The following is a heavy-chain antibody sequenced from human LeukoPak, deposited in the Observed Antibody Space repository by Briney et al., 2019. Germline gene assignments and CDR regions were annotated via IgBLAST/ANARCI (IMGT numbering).Heavy chain of an antibody. D-gene: IGHD3-10*01. CDR3: ARVRDYGSGSYYRGNY. J-gene: IGHJ4*02. V-gene: IGHV1-2*02. Sequence: ASVKVSCKASGYTFTGYYMHWVRQAPGQGLEGMGWINPNSGGTNYAQKFQGRVTMTRDTSISTAYMELSRLRSDDTAVYYCARVRDYGSGSYYRGNYWGQGTLVTVSS. CDR2: INPNSGGT. CDR1: GYTFTGYY.